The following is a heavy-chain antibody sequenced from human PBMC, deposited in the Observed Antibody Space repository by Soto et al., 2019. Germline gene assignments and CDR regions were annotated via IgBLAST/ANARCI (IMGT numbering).Heavy chain of an antibody. CDR3: AKGRLSSGWY. J-gene: IGHJ2*01. CDR2: IWWRVDKT. V-gene: IGHV3-23*01. D-gene: IGHD6-25*01. Sequence: GGSVRLSCVASDFTFRSYALSWARPSPGEGLEWVTDIWWRVDKTYYADSGKGRFTISRDHSKNTQYLQLNKLRAEDTPVYYCAKGRLSSGWY. CDR1: DFTFRSYA.